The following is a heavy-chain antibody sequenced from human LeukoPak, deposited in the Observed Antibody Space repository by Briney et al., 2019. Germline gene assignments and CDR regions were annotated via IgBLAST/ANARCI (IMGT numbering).Heavy chain of an antibody. CDR3: AKDQDYDFWSGHDY. Sequence: GGSLRLSCAVSGFTFSSYAMNWVRQAPGKGLEWVSTISGSGGSTYYADPVKGRFTISRDNSKNTLYLQMNSLRAEDTAVYYCAKDQDYDFWSGHDYWGQGTLVTVSS. CDR2: ISGSGGST. J-gene: IGHJ4*02. V-gene: IGHV3-23*01. CDR1: GFTFSSYA. D-gene: IGHD3-3*01.